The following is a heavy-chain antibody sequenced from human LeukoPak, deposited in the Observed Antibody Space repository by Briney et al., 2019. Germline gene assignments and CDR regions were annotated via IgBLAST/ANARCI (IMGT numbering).Heavy chain of an antibody. D-gene: IGHD6-19*01. V-gene: IGHV4-30-4*01. Sequence: PSETLSLTCTVSGGSVSSGDNYWNWIRQSPGKGLEWIGKINYSGYTYYNPSLKSRVTISVDTSKNQFSLKLSSVTAADTAVYYCARALAGTDFDYWGQGTLVTVSS. CDR3: ARALAGTDFDY. CDR2: INYSGYT. J-gene: IGHJ4*02. CDR1: GGSVSSGDNY.